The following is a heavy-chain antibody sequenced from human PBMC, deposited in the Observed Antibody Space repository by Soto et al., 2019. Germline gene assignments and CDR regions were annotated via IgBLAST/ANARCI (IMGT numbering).Heavy chain of an antibody. D-gene: IGHD3-22*01. J-gene: IGHJ4*02. CDR1: GGSISSGDYY. Sequence: SETLSLTCTVSGGSISSGDYYWSWIRQPPGKGLEWIGYIYYSGSTYYNPSLKSRVTISVDTSKNQFSLKLSSVTAADTAVYYCARDLSYDSSGYITDYWGQGTLVTVSS. CDR3: ARDLSYDSSGYITDY. CDR2: IYYSGST. V-gene: IGHV4-30-4*01.